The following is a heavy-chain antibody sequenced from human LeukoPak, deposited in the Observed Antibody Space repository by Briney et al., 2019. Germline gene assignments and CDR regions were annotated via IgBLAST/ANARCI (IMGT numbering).Heavy chain of an antibody. V-gene: IGHV3-53*04. D-gene: IGHD3-22*01. CDR2: IYGGGST. CDR3: ARAYDSSGYWPEYFHH. CDR1: GFAVSNNY. Sequence: GGSLRLSCAASGFAVSNNYMSWVRQAPGKGLEWISIIYGGGSTYYADSVNGRFTISRHNSKNTLFLQMNSLRTEDTAVYYCARAYDSSGYWPEYFHHWGQGTLVTVSS. J-gene: IGHJ1*01.